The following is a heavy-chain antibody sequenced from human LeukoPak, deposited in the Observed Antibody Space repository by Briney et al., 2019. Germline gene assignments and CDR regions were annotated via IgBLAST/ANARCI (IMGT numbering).Heavy chain of an antibody. CDR2: INGYGTTT. Sequence: HLGGSLRLSCAASGFTFETYWMHWVRQAPGKGLVWVSCINGYGTTTNYADSVKGRFTISRDNAKNTLYLQMNSLRVEDTAVYYCARDEPTVTTGPPVGSWGQGTLVTVSS. CDR1: GFTFETYW. V-gene: IGHV3-74*01. CDR3: ARDEPTVTTGPPVGS. D-gene: IGHD4-17*01. J-gene: IGHJ4*02.